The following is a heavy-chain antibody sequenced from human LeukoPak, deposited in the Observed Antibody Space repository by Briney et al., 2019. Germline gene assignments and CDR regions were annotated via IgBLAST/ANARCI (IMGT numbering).Heavy chain of an antibody. CDR2: IYYSGST. D-gene: IGHD6-6*01. V-gene: IGHV4-31*03. CDR3: ARDGSSRGNWFDP. CDR1: GGSISSGGYY. J-gene: IGHJ5*02. Sequence: SETLSLTCTVSGGSISSGGYYWSWIRQHPGKGLEWIGYIYYSGSTYYNPSLKSRVTISVDTSKNQFSLKLSSVTAAGTAVYYCARDGSSRGNWFDPWGQGTLVTVSS.